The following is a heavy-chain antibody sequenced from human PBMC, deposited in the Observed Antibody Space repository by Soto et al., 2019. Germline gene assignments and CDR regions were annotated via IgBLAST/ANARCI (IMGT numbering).Heavy chain of an antibody. J-gene: IGHJ3*01. D-gene: IGHD3-10*01. CDR3: TTVKEFWS. Sequence: EVQLVDSGGGLVKPGGSLRLSCAASGFTFSTAWMNWVRQAPGKGLEWVGHIKTKTDGGTSDYAAPVKGRFTISRDDSRSTLYQQMNSRKTEDTGVYYCTTVKEFWSWGQGTMVTVSS. CDR1: GFTFSTAW. V-gene: IGHV3-15*01. CDR2: IKTKTDGGTS.